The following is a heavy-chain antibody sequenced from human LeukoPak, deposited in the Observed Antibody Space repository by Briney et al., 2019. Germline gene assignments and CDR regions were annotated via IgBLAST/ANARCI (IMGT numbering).Heavy chain of an antibody. Sequence: PGGSLRLSCAASGFTFSSYWMSWVRQAPGKGLEWVANIKQDGSAKYYVDSVKGRFTISRDNSKNTLYLQMNSLRAEDTAVYYCAKDRYDYVWGSYRPSFDYWGQGTLVTVSS. CDR1: GFTFSSYW. J-gene: IGHJ4*02. CDR2: IKQDGSAK. V-gene: IGHV3-7*03. CDR3: AKDRYDYVWGSYRPSFDY. D-gene: IGHD3-16*02.